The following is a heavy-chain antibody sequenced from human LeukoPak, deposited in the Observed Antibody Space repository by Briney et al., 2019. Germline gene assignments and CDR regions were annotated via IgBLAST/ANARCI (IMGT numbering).Heavy chain of an antibody. Sequence: GGSLRLSCAASGFTFSNAWMSWVRQAPGKGLEWVGRIKSKTDGGTTDYAAPVKGRFTISRDDSKNTLYLQMNSLKTEDTAVYYCTTDRRPTTVTLGDAFDIWGQGTMVTVSS. CDR2: IKSKTDGGTT. CDR3: TTDRRPTTVTLGDAFDI. J-gene: IGHJ3*02. D-gene: IGHD4-17*01. V-gene: IGHV3-15*01. CDR1: GFTFSNAW.